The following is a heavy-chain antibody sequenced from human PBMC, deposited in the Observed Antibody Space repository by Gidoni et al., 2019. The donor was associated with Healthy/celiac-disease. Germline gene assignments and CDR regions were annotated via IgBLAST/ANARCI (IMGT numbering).Heavy chain of an antibody. D-gene: IGHD5-12*01. CDR3: AKDNGYSGYGAFDY. V-gene: IGHV3-9*01. CDR1: GFTFDDYA. Sequence: EVQLVESGGGLVQPGRSLRLSCAASGFTFDDYAMHWVRQAPGKGLEWVSSISWNSGSIGYADSVKGRFTISRDNAKNSLYLQMNSLRAEDTALYYCAKDNGYSGYGAFDYWGQGTLVTVSS. J-gene: IGHJ4*02. CDR2: ISWNSGSI.